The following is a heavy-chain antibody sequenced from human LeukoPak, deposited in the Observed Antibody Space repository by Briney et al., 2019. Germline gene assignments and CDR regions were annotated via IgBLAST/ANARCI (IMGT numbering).Heavy chain of an antibody. CDR1: GGSISGGSYY. Sequence: SETLSLTCTVSGGSISGGSYYWAWIRQPPGKGLEWIGNIYYSGSTYYNPSLKSRVTISVDTSKNQFSLKLSSVTAADTAVYYCARGAYFDYWGQGTLVTVSS. J-gene: IGHJ4*02. CDR3: ARGAYFDY. CDR2: IYYSGST. V-gene: IGHV4-39*07.